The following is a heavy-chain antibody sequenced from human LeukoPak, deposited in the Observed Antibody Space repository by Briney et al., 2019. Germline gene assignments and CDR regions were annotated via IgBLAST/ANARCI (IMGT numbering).Heavy chain of an antibody. Sequence: SETLSLTCTVSGGSISRANYYWSWIRQPPGKGLEWIGYIHDSGSTYYNPSLKSRVTISVDRSKNQFSLKLSSVTAADTAVYYCARDNEYFDYWGQGTLVTVSS. D-gene: IGHD1-1*01. CDR3: ARDNEYFDY. V-gene: IGHV4-30-4*01. J-gene: IGHJ4*02. CDR2: IHDSGST. CDR1: GGSISRANYY.